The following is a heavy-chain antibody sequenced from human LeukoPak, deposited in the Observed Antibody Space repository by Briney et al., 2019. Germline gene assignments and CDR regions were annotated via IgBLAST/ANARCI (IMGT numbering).Heavy chain of an antibody. CDR3: ARFSGIAAAGDSSGYSDY. CDR2: MNPNSGNT. J-gene: IGHJ4*02. Sequence: ASVKVSCKASGYTFTSYDINWVRQATGQGLEWMGWMNPNSGNTGYAQKFQGRVTMTRDTSTSTVYMELSSLRSEDTAVYYCARFSGIAAAGDSSGYSDYWGQGTLVTVSS. CDR1: GYTFTSYD. V-gene: IGHV1-8*02. D-gene: IGHD3-22*01.